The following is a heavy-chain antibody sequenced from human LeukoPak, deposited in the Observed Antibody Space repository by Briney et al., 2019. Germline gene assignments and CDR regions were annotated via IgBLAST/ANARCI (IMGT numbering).Heavy chain of an antibody. D-gene: IGHD3-3*01. J-gene: IGHJ5*02. CDR1: GYSISSGYY. V-gene: IGHV4-38-2*02. Sequence: SETLSLTCTVSGYSISSGYYWGWIRQPPGKGLEWIASIYHSGSTYYNPSLKSRVTISVDTSKNQVSLKLSSVTAADTAVYYCAGDGRIRFPITNWFDPWGQGTLVTVSS. CDR3: AGDGRIRFPITNWFDP. CDR2: IYHSGST.